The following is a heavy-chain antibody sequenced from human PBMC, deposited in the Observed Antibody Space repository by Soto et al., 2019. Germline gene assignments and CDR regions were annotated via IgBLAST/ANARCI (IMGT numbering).Heavy chain of an antibody. CDR1: GGSISSSNW. J-gene: IGHJ4*02. V-gene: IGHV4-4*02. Sequence: QVQLQESGPGLVKPSGTLSLTCAVSGGSISSSNWWSWVRQPPGKGLEWIGEIYHSGSTNYNPSLTSRVTIAVDKSKNQSSRKLSSVTAADTAVYYWARLKWGRDSTGGGYWGQGTLVTVSS. CDR2: IYHSGST. CDR3: ARLKWGRDSTGGGY. D-gene: IGHD2-15*01.